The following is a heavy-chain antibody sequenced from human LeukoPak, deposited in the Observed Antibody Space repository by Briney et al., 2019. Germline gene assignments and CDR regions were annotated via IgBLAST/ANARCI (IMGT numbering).Heavy chain of an antibody. CDR2: ISGSGGST. D-gene: IGHD3-3*01. V-gene: IGHV3-23*01. Sequence: ETLSLTCTVYGGSFSGYYWSWIRQPPGKGLEWVSAISGSGGSTYYADSVKGRFTISRDNSKNTLYLQMNSLRAEDTAVYYCAKSGTIFGVVIFDYWGQGTLVTVSS. CDR1: GGSFSGYY. J-gene: IGHJ4*02. CDR3: AKSGTIFGVVIFDY.